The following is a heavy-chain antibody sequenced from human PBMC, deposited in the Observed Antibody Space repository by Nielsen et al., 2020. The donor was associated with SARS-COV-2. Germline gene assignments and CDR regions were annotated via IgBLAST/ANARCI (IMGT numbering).Heavy chain of an antibody. CDR2: IYPGDSDT. D-gene: IGHD2-2*01. V-gene: IGHV5-51*01. CDR3: ARSRGVVPEEDYYDYMDV. CDR1: GYSFTSYW. Sequence: GESLKISCKGSGYSFTSYWICWVRQMPGKGLEWMGIIYPGDSDTRYSPSFQGQVTISADKSISTAYLQWSSLKASDTAMYYCARSRGVVPEEDYYDYMDVWGKGTTVTVSS. J-gene: IGHJ6*03.